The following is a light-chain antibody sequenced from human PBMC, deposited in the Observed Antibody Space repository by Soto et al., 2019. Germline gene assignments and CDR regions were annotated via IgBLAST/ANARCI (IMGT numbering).Light chain of an antibody. CDR2: GPS. CDR1: NHVARN. J-gene: IGKJ4*01. V-gene: IGKV3-15*01. Sequence: EIVMTQSPATLSVSPGEPATLSCRAINHVARNLAWYQQKPGQPPRPLVYGPSTRAPVIPVRFGGSGSGTDFSLTISSLQSEDFAVYYCQQYHNWPPVTFGGGTKVQIK. CDR3: QQYHNWPPVT.